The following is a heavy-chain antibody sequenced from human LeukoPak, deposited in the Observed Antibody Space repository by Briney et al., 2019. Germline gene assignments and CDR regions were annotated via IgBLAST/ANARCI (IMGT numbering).Heavy chain of an antibody. D-gene: IGHD3-3*01. CDR3: QYYDFWSGYYD. CDR2: ISGSGGST. V-gene: IGHV3-23*01. J-gene: IGHJ4*02. Sequence: RGSLRLSCAASGFTFSSYAMSWVRQAPGKGLEWVSAISGSGGSTYYADSVKGRFTISRDNSKNTLYLQMNRLRAEDTAVYYCQYYDFWSGYYDWGQGTLVTVSS. CDR1: GFTFSSYA.